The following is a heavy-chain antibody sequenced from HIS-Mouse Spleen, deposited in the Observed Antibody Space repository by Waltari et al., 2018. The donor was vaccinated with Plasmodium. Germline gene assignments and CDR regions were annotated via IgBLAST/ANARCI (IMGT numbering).Heavy chain of an antibody. V-gene: IGHV3-33*06. D-gene: IGHD2-8*01. Sequence: QVQLVESGGGVVQPGRSLRLSCAASGFTFSSYGIQWVGPAPGKGLEWWAVIWYDGSNKYYADSVKGRFTISRDNSKNTLYLQMNSLRAEDTAVYYCAKVAQGTRDAFDIWGQGTMVTVSS. CDR1: GFTFSSYG. CDR3: AKVAQGTRDAFDI. J-gene: IGHJ3*02. CDR2: IWYDGSNK.